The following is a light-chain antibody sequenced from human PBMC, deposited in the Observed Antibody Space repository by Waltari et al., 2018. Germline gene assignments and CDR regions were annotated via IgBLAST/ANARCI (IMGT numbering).Light chain of an antibody. J-gene: IGLJ3*02. CDR1: NIGSKS. Sequence: SYVLTQPPSVSVAPGPTARISCGGGNIGSKSVHWHQQKPGQAPVLVIYDDGDRPSVIPERFSGSNSASTATLTISRVEAGDEADYYCQVWDSSSDHWVFGGGTKLTVL. CDR3: QVWDSSSDHWV. V-gene: IGLV3-21*02. CDR2: DDG.